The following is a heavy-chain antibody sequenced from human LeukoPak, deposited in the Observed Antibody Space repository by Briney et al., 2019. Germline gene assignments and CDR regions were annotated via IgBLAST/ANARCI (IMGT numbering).Heavy chain of an antibody. J-gene: IGHJ5*02. CDR3: ARDLTPPHCITANCPRGGWSDP. D-gene: IGHD3-10*01. CDR2: LSVDNDNT. V-gene: IGHV1-18*01. CDR1: GYTFSDLD. Sequence: ASVKVSCKASGYTFSDLDFTWVRQAPGQGLEWLGWLSVDNDNTRYGEKFQDRITMTTDTSSSTAYMELRSLRPDDTAAYYCARDLTPPHCITANCPRGGWSDPWGQGTLVTVSS.